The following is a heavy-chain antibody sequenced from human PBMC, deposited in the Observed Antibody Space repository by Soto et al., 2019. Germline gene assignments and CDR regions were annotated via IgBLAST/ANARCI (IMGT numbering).Heavy chain of an antibody. V-gene: IGHV4-39*01. CDR2: IYYSGST. J-gene: IGHJ4*02. CDR3: ASPPPLYGSGSYYRDY. CDR1: GGSISSSSYY. Sequence: QLQLQESGPGLVKPSETLSLTCTVSGGSISSSSYYWGWIRQPPGKGLEWIGSIYYSGSTYYNPSLKSRVTISVDTSKNQVSLKLSSVTAADTAVYYCASPPPLYGSGSYYRDYWGQGTLVTVSS. D-gene: IGHD3-10*01.